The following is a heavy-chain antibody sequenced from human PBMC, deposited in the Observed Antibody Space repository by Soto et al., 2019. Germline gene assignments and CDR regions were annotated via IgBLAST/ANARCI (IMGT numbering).Heavy chain of an antibody. CDR3: ASEVASDAFDI. D-gene: IGHD2-15*01. CDR1: GGTFSSYT. J-gene: IGHJ3*02. V-gene: IGHV1-69*02. CDR2: IIPILGIA. Sequence: QVQLVQSGAEVKKPGSSVKVSCKASGGTFSSYTISWVRQAPGQGLEWMGRIIPILGIANYAQKFQGRVTITADESTSTAYMELSSLRSEDTAVYYCASEVASDAFDIWGQGTMVTVSS.